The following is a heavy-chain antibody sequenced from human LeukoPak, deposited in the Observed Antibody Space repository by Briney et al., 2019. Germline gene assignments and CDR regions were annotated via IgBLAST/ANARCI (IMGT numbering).Heavy chain of an antibody. Sequence: ASVKVSCKASGGTFSSYTISWVRQAPGQGLEWMGGIIPIFGTANYAQKFQGRVTITADESTSTAYMELSSPKSEDTAVYYCASVSYDFWSGYYDWFDPWGQGTLVTVSS. CDR3: ASVSYDFWSGYYDWFDP. D-gene: IGHD3-3*01. J-gene: IGHJ5*02. CDR1: GGTFSSYT. V-gene: IGHV1-69*13. CDR2: IIPIFGTA.